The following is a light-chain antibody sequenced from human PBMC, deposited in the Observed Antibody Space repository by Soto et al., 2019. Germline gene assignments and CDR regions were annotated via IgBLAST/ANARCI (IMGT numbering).Light chain of an antibody. V-gene: IGKV3-20*01. Sequence: ELVLTQSPDTLSLSPGEIATLSCRASQTVPGNYLAWFQQKPGQAPRLLIYCASSRAPAIPDRFSGSGSGTAFTLPISRRVSEDFAIYYCHQYASPPWTVGQGTKV. CDR3: HQYASPPWT. CDR1: QTVPGNY. CDR2: CAS. J-gene: IGKJ1*01.